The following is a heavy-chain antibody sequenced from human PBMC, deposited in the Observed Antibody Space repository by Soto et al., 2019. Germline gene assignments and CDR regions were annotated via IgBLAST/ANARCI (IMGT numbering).Heavy chain of an antibody. Sequence: PGGSLRLSWAASGFTFDDYTMHWVRQALGKDLEWVSLISWDGGSTYYADSVKGRFTISRDNSKNSLYLQMNSLRTEDTALYYCAKDIVPESDYGDYTFDYWGQGTLVTVSS. CDR1: GFTFDDYT. D-gene: IGHD4-17*01. J-gene: IGHJ4*02. CDR2: ISWDGGST. V-gene: IGHV3-43*01. CDR3: AKDIVPESDYGDYTFDY.